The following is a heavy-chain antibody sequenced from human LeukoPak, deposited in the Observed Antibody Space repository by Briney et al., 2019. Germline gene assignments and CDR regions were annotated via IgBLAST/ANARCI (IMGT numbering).Heavy chain of an antibody. CDR1: GYTFTSYA. V-gene: IGHV7-4-1*02. CDR3: ARGGTNYYDSSGYYGY. J-gene: IGHJ4*02. Sequence: ASVKVSCKASGYTFTSYAMNWVRQAPGQGLEWMGWINTNTGNPTYAQGFTGRFVFSLDTSVSTAYLQISSLKAEDTAVYYCARGGTNYYDSSGYYGYWGQGTLVTVSS. CDR2: INTNTGNP. D-gene: IGHD3-22*01.